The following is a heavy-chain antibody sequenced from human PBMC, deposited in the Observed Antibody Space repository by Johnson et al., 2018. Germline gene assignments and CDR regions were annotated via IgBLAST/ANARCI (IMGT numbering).Heavy chain of an antibody. D-gene: IGHD1-1*01. J-gene: IGHJ4*02. CDR2: ISSSSSTI. CDR3: SGDPQFWELDY. Sequence: VQLVQSGGGLVQPGGSLRLSCAASGFTFSSYSMNWVRQAPGKGLEWVSYISSSSSTIYYADSVKGRFTIHRDNAKNSLYLQMNSLRADDTSVYYCSGDPQFWELDYWGQGTLVTVSS. CDR1: GFTFSSYS. V-gene: IGHV3-48*04.